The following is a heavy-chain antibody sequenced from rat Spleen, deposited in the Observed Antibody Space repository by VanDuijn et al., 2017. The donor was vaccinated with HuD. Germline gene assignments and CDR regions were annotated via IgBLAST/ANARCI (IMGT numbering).Heavy chain of an antibody. CDR3: VKDRDGGYAFDH. V-gene: IGHV5-31*01. CDR2: ITNTGGST. D-gene: IGHD1-11*01. J-gene: IGHJ2*01. Sequence: EVQLVESGGGLVQPGRSLKLSCVASGFTFSDYYMAWVRQAPTKGLEWVASITNTGGSTYYPDSVKGRFTISRDNAQNTVYLQMNSLRSEDTATYYCVKDRDGGYAFDHWGQGVMVTVSS. CDR1: GFTFSDYY.